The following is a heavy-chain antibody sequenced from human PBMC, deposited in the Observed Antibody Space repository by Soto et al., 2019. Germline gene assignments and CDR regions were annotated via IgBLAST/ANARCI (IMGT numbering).Heavy chain of an antibody. J-gene: IGHJ6*03. V-gene: IGHV3-48*02. Sequence: VQLVESGGGLVQPGGSLRLSCAASGFTFSSYSMNWVRQAPGKGLEWVSYISSSSSTIYYSDSVKGRFTISRDNAKNSLYLQMNSLRDEDTAVYYCARVLGYCSGGSCYRYYYYMDVWGKGTTVTVSS. CDR3: ARVLGYCSGGSCYRYYYYMDV. D-gene: IGHD2-15*01. CDR2: ISSSSSTI. CDR1: GFTFSSYS.